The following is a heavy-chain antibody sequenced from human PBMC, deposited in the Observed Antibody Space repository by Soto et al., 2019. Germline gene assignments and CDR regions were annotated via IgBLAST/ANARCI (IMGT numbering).Heavy chain of an antibody. CDR2: IWYDGSNK. Sequence: QVQLVESGGGVVQPGRSLRLSCAASGFTFRSYGMHWVRQAPGKGLEWVAVIWYDGSNKYYADSVKGRFTISRDNSKNTLYLQMNSLRAEDTAVYYCARASSSSVDFDYWGQGTLVTVSS. J-gene: IGHJ4*02. V-gene: IGHV3-33*01. D-gene: IGHD6-6*01. CDR3: ARASSSSVDFDY. CDR1: GFTFRSYG.